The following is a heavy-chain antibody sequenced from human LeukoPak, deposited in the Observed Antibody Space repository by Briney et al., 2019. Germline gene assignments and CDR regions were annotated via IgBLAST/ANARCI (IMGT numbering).Heavy chain of an antibody. Sequence: SETLSLTCAVYGGSFSGYYWSWIRQPPGKGLEWIGEINHSGSTNYNPSLKSRVIISVDTSKNQFSLKLSSVTAADTAVYYCASRTNETGWYKAYYFDYWGQGTLVTVSS. V-gene: IGHV4-34*01. D-gene: IGHD6-19*01. CDR3: ASRTNETGWYKAYYFDY. CDR1: GGSFSGYY. J-gene: IGHJ4*02. CDR2: INHSGST.